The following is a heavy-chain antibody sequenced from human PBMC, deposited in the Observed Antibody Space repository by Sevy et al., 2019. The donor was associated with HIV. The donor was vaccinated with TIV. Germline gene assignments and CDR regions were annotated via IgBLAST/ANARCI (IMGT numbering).Heavy chain of an antibody. CDR1: GFTFSSHS. CDR3: ARPLGYCSSTSCPYILDI. CDR2: ISSTSSTI. J-gene: IGHJ3*02. Sequence: GGSLRLSCAASGFTFSSHSFNWVRQAPGKGLEWISYISSTSSTIFYADSVMDRFTISRDNAKNSLYLQMNSLRAEDTAVYYCARPLGYCSSTSCPYILDIWGQGTMVTVSS. V-gene: IGHV3-48*01. D-gene: IGHD2-2*01.